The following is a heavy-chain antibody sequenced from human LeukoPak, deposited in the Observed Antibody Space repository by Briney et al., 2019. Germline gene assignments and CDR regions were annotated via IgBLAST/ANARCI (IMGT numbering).Heavy chain of an antibody. D-gene: IGHD6-13*01. J-gene: IGHJ3*02. V-gene: IGHV3-23*01. CDR1: GFTFSSYA. Sequence: GGSLRLSCAASGFTFSSYAVSWVRQAPGKGLEWVSAISGSGGSTYYADSVKGRFTISRDNSKNTLYLQMNSLRAEDTAVYYCAKGAGIAAAGSVYDAFDIWGQGTMVTVSS. CDR2: ISGSGGST. CDR3: AKGAGIAAAGSVYDAFDI.